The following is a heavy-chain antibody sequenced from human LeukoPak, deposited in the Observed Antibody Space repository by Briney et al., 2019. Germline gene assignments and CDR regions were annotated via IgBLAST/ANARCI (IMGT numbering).Heavy chain of an antibody. J-gene: IGHJ4*02. CDR2: IYYSGST. CDR1: SASISSSPYY. Sequence: PSETLSLTCTVSSASISSSPYYWGWIRQPPGKGLEWIGSIYYSGSTYYNPSLKSRVTISVDTSKNQFSLKLSSVTAADTAVYYCARLSRITMVRGVKLGDYWGQGTLVTVSS. V-gene: IGHV4-39*01. D-gene: IGHD3-10*01. CDR3: ARLSRITMVRGVKLGDY.